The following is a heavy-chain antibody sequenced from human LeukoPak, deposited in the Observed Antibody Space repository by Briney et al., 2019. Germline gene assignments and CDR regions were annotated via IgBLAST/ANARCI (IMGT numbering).Heavy chain of an antibody. J-gene: IGHJ4*02. CDR3: ARGRNIEMTTMSGGSDY. D-gene: IGHD5-24*01. V-gene: IGHV1-2*02. Sequence: ASVTVSCKASGYTFTDYYMHWVRQAPGQGLEWMGWLNPNSGDTNYAQKFHGRVSMTRDTSISTAYMDLTDLRSDDTAVYYCARGRNIEMTTMSGGSDYWGQGTLVTVSS. CDR1: GYTFTDYY. CDR2: LNPNSGDT.